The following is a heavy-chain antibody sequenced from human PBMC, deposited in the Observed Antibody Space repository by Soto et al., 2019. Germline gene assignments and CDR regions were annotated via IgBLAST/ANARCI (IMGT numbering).Heavy chain of an antibody. D-gene: IGHD6-19*01. CDR3: ATITVAGTPYYYMGV. CDR2: IYYSGST. Sequence: SETLSLTCTVSGVSISSGGYYWSWIRQHPGKGLEWIGYIYYSGSTYYNPSLKSRVTISVDTSKNQFSLKLSSVTAADTAVYYCATITVAGTPYYYMGVWGRGTTVTVSS. CDR1: GVSISSGGYY. J-gene: IGHJ6*03. V-gene: IGHV4-31*03.